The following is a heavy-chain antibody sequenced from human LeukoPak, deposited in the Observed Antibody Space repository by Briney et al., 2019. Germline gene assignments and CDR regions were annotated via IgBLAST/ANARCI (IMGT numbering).Heavy chain of an antibody. Sequence: PGGSLRLSCAASGFTFSSYWMHWVRQAPGKGLVWVSRINSDGSSTSYADSVKGRFTISRDNAKNTLYLQMNSLRAEDTAMYCCARESWSDSVAFDIWGLGTMVIVSS. CDR1: GFTFSSYW. J-gene: IGHJ3*02. CDR2: INSDGSST. CDR3: ARESWSDSVAFDI. D-gene: IGHD3-3*01. V-gene: IGHV3-74*01.